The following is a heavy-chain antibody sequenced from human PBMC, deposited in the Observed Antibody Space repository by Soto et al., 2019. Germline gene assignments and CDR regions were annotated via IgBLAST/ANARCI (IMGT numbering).Heavy chain of an antibody. CDR3: VKGTTVPRQDLHY. CDR1: AFSFSNFG. V-gene: IGHV3-30*18. J-gene: IGHJ4*02. Sequence: QVQLVESGGGVVQPGRSLRLSCAASAFSFSNFGMHWVRQAPGKGLEWVAPISADGSDKYFSGSVKGRFTISSDNSTNTMFLQMNTLTVQATAVHYCVKGTTVPRQDLHYSAQGHLVTLSS. D-gene: IGHD4-17*01. CDR2: ISADGSDK.